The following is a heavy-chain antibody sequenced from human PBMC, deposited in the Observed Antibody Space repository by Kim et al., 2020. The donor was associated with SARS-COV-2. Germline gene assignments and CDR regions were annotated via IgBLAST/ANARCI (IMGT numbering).Heavy chain of an antibody. Sequence: ASVKVSCKASGYTFTSYGISWVRQAPGQGLEWMGWISAYNGNTNYAQKLQGRVTMTTDTSTSTAYMELRSLRSDDTAVYYCARDRRLRIQYSSSWLDYYYYGMDVWGQGTTVTVSS. CDR3: ARDRRLRIQYSSSWLDYYYYGMDV. V-gene: IGHV1-18*04. CDR1: GYTFTSYG. CDR2: ISAYNGNT. J-gene: IGHJ6*02. D-gene: IGHD6-13*01.